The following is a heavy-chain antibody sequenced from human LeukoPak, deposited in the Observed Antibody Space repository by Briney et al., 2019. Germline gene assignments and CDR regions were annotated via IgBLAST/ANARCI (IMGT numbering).Heavy chain of an antibody. D-gene: IGHD3-22*01. J-gene: IGHJ5*02. CDR3: ARVLDSSGYYYGFDP. CDR2: MYYSGST. Sequence: PSETLSLTCTVSSGSISGYYWSWIRQPPGKGLEWIGYMYYSGSTSYNPSLKSRVTISVDTSKNQFSLKLSSVTAADTAVYYCARVLDSSGYYYGFDPWGQGTLVTVSS. V-gene: IGHV4-59*12. CDR1: SGSISGYY.